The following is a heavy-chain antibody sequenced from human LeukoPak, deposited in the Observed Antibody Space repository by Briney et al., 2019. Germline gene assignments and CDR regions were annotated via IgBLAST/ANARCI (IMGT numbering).Heavy chain of an antibody. CDR2: INYSGNT. D-gene: IGHD3-3*01. Sequence: SETLCLTCTVSGGSISSSSYYWAWIRQPPGKGLEWIGSINYSGNTFYNPSLKSRVTISVDTSKNQFSLKLSSMTAADTAVYYCARSKVGWLLQDWGQGTLVTVSS. CDR1: GGSISSSSYY. V-gene: IGHV4-39*01. CDR3: ARSKVGWLLQD. J-gene: IGHJ4*02.